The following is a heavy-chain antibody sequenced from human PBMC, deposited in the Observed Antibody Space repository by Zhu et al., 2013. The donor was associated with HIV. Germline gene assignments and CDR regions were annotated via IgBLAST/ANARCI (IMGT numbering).Heavy chain of an antibody. CDR2: IIPILGIA. Sequence: QVQLVQSGAEVKKPGSSVKVSCKASGGTFSSYTISWVRQAPGQGLEWMGRIIPILGIANYAQKFQGRVTITADKSTSTAYMELSSLRSEDTAVYYCARCLVQLWPLLPYGMDVWGQGTTVTVSS. CDR1: GGTFSSYT. CDR3: ARCLVQLWPLLPYGMDV. J-gene: IGHJ6*02. D-gene: IGHD5-18*01. V-gene: IGHV1-69*02.